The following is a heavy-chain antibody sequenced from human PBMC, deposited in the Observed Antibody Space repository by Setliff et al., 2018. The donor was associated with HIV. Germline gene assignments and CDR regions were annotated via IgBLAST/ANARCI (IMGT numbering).Heavy chain of an antibody. Sequence: KPSETLSLTCIVSGASISSSDYFWVWIRQPPGKGLEWIGSIYHTGTTSYNRSLQSRVTISVDTSKNHFSLKVNSVTASDTAVYYCTRRAHGRQEPLWDQGTLVTVSS. CDR1: GASISSSDYF. CDR2: IYHTGTT. CDR3: TRRAHGRQEPL. J-gene: IGHJ4*02. V-gene: IGHV4-39*02.